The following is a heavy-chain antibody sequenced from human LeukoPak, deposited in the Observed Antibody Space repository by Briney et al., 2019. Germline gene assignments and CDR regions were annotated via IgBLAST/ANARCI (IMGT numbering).Heavy chain of an antibody. CDR3: AKGAYSSSWYAKSYYFDY. J-gene: IGHJ4*02. V-gene: IGHV3-43*02. CDR2: ISGDGGST. Sequence: GGSLRLSCAASGFTFDEYAMHWVRQAPGKGLEWVSLISGDGGSTYYADSVKSRFTISRDNSKNSLYLQMNSLRTEDTALYYCAKGAYSSSWYAKSYYFDYWGQGTLVTVSS. CDR1: GFTFDEYA. D-gene: IGHD6-13*01.